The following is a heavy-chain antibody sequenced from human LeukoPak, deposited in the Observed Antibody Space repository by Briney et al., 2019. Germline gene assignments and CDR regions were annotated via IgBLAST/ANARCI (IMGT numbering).Heavy chain of an antibody. CDR1: GFTFSSYG. Sequence: GGSLRLSCAASGFTFSSYGMHWVRQAPGKGLEWVAFIRYDGSNKYYADSVKGRFTISRDNSKNTLYLQMNSVRAEDTAVYYCAKDNVASWVYWGQGTLVTVSS. CDR3: AKDNVASWVY. CDR2: IRYDGSNK. J-gene: IGHJ4*02. D-gene: IGHD2-15*01. V-gene: IGHV3-30*02.